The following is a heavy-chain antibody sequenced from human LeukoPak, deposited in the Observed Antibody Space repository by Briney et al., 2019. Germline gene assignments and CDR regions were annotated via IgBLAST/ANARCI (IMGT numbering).Heavy chain of an antibody. D-gene: IGHD3-3*01. CDR3: ARTYYDFWSGYPPDYYGMDV. V-gene: IGHV3-33*01. Sequence: GRSLRLSSAASGFTFSSYGMHWVRQAPGKGLEWVAVIWYDGSNKYYADSVKGRFTISRDNSKNTLYLQMNSLRAEDTAVYYCARTYYDFWSGYPPDYYGMDVWGQGTTVTVSS. CDR2: IWYDGSNK. CDR1: GFTFSSYG. J-gene: IGHJ6*02.